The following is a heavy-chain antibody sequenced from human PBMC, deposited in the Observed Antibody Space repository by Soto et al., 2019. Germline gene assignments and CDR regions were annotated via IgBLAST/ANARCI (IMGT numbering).Heavy chain of an antibody. CDR3: ARARYCSGGSCYHDAYDI. D-gene: IGHD2-15*01. CDR1: GFTFSSYG. V-gene: IGHV3-33*01. CDR2: IWYDGSNK. Sequence: VGSLRLSCAASGFTFSSYGMHWVRQAPGKGLEWVAVIWYDGSNKYYADSVKGRFTISRDNSKNTLYLQMNSLRAEDTAVYYCARARYCSGGSCYHDAYDIWGQGTMVTVSS. J-gene: IGHJ3*02.